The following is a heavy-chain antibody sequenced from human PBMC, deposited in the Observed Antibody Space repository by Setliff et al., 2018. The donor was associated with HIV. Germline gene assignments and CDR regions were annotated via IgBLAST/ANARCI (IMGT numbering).Heavy chain of an antibody. CDR3: ARAYCSTTSCSTSYHYYYMDV. D-gene: IGHD2-2*01. J-gene: IGHJ6*03. Sequence: ASVKVSCKASGYSLTNYYMHWVRQAPGQGLEWMGIINPSGGSTSYAQKFQGRVTMTRDTSTGTVYMALSSLRSEDTAVYYCARAYCSTTSCSTSYHYYYMDVWGKGTTVTVSS. CDR2: INPSGGST. V-gene: IGHV1-46*01. CDR1: GYSLTNYY.